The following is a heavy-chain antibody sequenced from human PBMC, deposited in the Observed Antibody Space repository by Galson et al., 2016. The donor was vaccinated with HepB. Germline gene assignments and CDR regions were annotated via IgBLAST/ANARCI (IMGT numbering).Heavy chain of an antibody. CDR1: GFTFSSYA. D-gene: IGHD1-1*01. J-gene: IGHJ4*02. Sequence: SLRLSCAASGFTFSSYAMTWVRQAPGKGLEWVSGISGSGGSTYYADSVKGRFTISRDNSKNTLYLQMNILRAEDTAVFYCAKGYGIFDYWGQGTLVTVPS. CDR2: ISGSGGST. CDR3: AKGYGIFDY. V-gene: IGHV3-23*01.